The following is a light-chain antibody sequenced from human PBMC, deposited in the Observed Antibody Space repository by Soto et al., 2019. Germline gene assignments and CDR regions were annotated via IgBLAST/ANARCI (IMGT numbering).Light chain of an antibody. CDR1: SSDVGTYNL. J-gene: IGLJ1*01. Sequence: QSVLTQPASVSGSPGRSITISCTGTSSDVGTYNLVSWYQQHPGKAPKLMIYEVSKRPSGVSNRFSGSKSGNTASLTISGLQAEDEADYYCRSYAGSTTYVFGTGTKVTVL. CDR3: RSYAGSTTYV. V-gene: IGLV2-23*02. CDR2: EVS.